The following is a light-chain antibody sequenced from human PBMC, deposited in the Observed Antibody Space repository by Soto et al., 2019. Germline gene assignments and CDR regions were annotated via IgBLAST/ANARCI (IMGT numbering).Light chain of an antibody. V-gene: IGKV3-11*01. CDR2: GAS. CDR1: QSVSSS. CDR3: QQYNNWPPET. Sequence: PGERATLSCRASQSVSSSLAWYQQKPGQAPRLLIYGASNGAAGIPARFSGTGSGTDFTLTISSLEPDDFAVYYCQQYNNWPPETFGQGTKVDIK. J-gene: IGKJ1*01.